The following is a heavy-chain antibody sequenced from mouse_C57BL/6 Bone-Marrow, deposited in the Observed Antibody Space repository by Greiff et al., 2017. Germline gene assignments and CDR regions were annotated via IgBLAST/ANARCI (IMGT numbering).Heavy chain of an antibody. D-gene: IGHD1-1*01. J-gene: IGHJ1*03. Sequence: QVQLQQSGAELVRPGASVKLSCKASGYTFTDYYINWVKQRPGQGLEWIARIYPGSGNTYYNEKFKGKATLTAEKSSSTAYLQLSSLTSEDSAVYFCARVEDYYGSYWYFDVWGTGTTVTVSS. V-gene: IGHV1-76*01. CDR3: ARVEDYYGSYWYFDV. CDR1: GYTFTDYY. CDR2: IYPGSGNT.